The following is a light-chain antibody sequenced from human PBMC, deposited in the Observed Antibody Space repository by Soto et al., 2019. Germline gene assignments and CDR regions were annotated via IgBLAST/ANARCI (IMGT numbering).Light chain of an antibody. CDR1: QSVSGSY. Sequence: EIVLTQSPGTLSLSPGERATLSCRASQSVSGSYLAWYQQKPGQAPRLLIYVASSRATGIPDRFSGSGSGTDFNLTISRLEPEDFAVYYCQQYGSSPLTFGQGTKVEIK. CDR3: QQYGSSPLT. CDR2: VAS. V-gene: IGKV3-20*01. J-gene: IGKJ1*01.